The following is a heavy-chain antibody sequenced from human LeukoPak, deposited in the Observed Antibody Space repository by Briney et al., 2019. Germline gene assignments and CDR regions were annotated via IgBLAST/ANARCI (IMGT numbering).Heavy chain of an antibody. V-gene: IGHV3-74*01. CDR3: ARVSGLGMNEYYQH. J-gene: IGHJ1*01. D-gene: IGHD3-10*01. CDR2: INSDGSST. CDR1: GFTFSSYW. Sequence: PGGSLRLSCAASGFTFSSYWMHWVRQVPGKGLVWVSRINSDGSSTSYADSVKGRFTISRDNAKNTLYLQMNSLRAEDTAVYYCARVSGLGMNEYYQHWGQGTLVTVAS.